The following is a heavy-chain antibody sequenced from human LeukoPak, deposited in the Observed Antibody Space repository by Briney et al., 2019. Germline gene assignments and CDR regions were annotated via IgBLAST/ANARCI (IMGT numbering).Heavy chain of an antibody. D-gene: IGHD3-10*01. J-gene: IGHJ6*03. CDR2: IYTSGNT. Sequence: SETLSLTCTVSGGSISDSYWSWIRQPPGKGLEWIGFIYTSGNTNYNPSLKGRVTISFDTPKSQISLKLSSVTAADTAVYYCARNSGNSCTSGSTTYYYYYMDVWGRGTTVTVSS. CDR3: ARNSGNSCTSGSTTYYYYYMDV. V-gene: IGHV4-59*01. CDR1: GGSISDSY.